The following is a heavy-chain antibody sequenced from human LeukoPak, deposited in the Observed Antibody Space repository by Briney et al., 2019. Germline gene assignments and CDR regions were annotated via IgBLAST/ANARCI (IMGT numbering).Heavy chain of an antibody. CDR3: ARAVFGGDSWYYFDY. CDR1: GYTFTSYC. D-gene: IGHD2-21*02. V-gene: IGHV1-46*01. Sequence: RASVKVSCKASGYTFTSYCMHWVRQAPGQGLEWMGIINPSGGSTSYAQKFQGRVTMTRDTSTSTVYMELSSLRPEDTAVYYCARAVFGGDSWYYFDYWGQGTLVTVSS. CDR2: INPSGGST. J-gene: IGHJ4*02.